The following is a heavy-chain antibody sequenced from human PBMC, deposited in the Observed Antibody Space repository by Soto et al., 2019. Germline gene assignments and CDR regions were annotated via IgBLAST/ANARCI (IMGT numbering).Heavy chain of an antibody. CDR1: GYTFTSYA. V-gene: IGHV1-3*01. D-gene: IGHD3-22*01. CDR3: AAGVEPYYYDSSGYYYGYYYGMDV. CDR2: INAGNGNT. J-gene: IGHJ6*02. Sequence: VKVSCKASGYTFTSYAMHWVRQAPGQRLEWMGWINAGNGNTKYSQKFQGRVTITRDTSASTAYMELSSLRSEDTAVYYCAAGVEPYYYDSSGYYYGYYYGMDVWGQGTTVTVSS.